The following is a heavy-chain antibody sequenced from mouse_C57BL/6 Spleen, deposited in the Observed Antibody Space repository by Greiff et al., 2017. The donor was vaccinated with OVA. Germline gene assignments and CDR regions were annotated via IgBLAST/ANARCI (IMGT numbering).Heavy chain of an antibody. J-gene: IGHJ4*01. Sequence: VQLVESGAELVRPGTSVKVSCKASGYAFTNYLIEWVKQRPGQGLEWIGVINPGSGGTNYNEKFKGKATLTADKSSSTAYMQLSSLTSEDSAVYFCARGSSHYYAMDYWGQGTSVTVSS. V-gene: IGHV1-54*01. D-gene: IGHD1-1*01. CDR2: INPGSGGT. CDR1: GYAFTNYL. CDR3: ARGSSHYYAMDY.